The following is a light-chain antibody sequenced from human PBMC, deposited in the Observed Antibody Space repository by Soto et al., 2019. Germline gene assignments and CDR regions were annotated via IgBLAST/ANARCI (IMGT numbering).Light chain of an antibody. J-gene: IGLJ1*01. Sequence: QSVLTQPPSASGTPGQRVTISCSGSSSNIGSNSVYWDQQLPGTAPKLLIYSNNQRPSGVPDRFSGSKSGTSASLAISGLRSDDEADYYGAAWDDSLSGYVFVTGTKLTVL. CDR1: SSNIGSNS. CDR2: SNN. V-gene: IGLV1-47*02. CDR3: AAWDDSLSGYV.